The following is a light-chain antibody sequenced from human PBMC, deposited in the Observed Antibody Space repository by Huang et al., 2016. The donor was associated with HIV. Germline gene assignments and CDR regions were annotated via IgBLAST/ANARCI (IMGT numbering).Light chain of an antibody. V-gene: IGKV4-1*01. CDR2: WAA. Sequence: DIVLTQSPESLAVSMGERATIYCKSSTSILYPTNNHNFLGWYQQKPGQPPKLLIPWAAARLPGGPDRFMAGGSGADFILTISSLQTEDVAVYYCQQYYRTPWTFGQGTKVEIK. CDR1: TSILYPTNNHNF. CDR3: QQYYRTPWT. J-gene: IGKJ1*01.